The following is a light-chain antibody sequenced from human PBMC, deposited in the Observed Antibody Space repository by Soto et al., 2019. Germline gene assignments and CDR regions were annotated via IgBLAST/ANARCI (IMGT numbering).Light chain of an antibody. V-gene: IGLV2-14*01. CDR3: SSYTTSTPYV. CDR1: SSDVGGYNY. J-gene: IGLJ1*01. CDR2: EVS. Sequence: QSALTQPASVSGSPGQSITISCTGTSSDVGGYNYVSWYQQHPGKAPKLMIYEVSNRPSGVSNRFSGSKSGNTASLTISGLQAEDEADYYCSSYTTSTPYVFGTGPKLTVL.